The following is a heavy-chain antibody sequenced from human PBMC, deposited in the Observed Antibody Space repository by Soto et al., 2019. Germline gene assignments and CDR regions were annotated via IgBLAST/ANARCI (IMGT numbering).Heavy chain of an antibody. Sequence: GASVKVSCKASGGTFSSYTISWVRQAPGQGLEWMGRIIPILGIANFAQKFQGRGTITADKSTSTASMELSSLRSEDPAVYYCALEEDDSSGYPKGLFAFWGPGTLVTVSS. CDR3: ALEEDDSSGYPKGLFAF. D-gene: IGHD3-22*01. J-gene: IGHJ4*02. CDR2: IIPILGIA. V-gene: IGHV1-69*02. CDR1: GGTFSSYT.